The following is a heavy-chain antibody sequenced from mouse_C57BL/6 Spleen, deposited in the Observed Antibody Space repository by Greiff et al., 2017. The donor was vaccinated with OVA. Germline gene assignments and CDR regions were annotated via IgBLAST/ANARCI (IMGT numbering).Heavy chain of an antibody. D-gene: IGHD2-3*01. V-gene: IGHV1-81*01. J-gene: IGHJ2*01. CDR2: IYPRSGNT. CDR3: ATGYYEGDLPFDY. CDR1: GYTFTSYG. Sequence: QVQLKQSGAELARPGASVKLSCKASGYTFTSYGISWVKQRTGQGLEWIGEIYPRSGNTYYNEKFKGKATLTADKSSSTAYMELRSLTSEDSAVYFCATGYYEGDLPFDYWGQGTTLTVSS.